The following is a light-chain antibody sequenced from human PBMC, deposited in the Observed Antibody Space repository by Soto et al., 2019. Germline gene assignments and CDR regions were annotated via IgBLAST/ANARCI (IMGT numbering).Light chain of an antibody. CDR1: QSVSSSN. J-gene: IGKJ1*01. V-gene: IGKV3-20*01. CDR2: GAS. Sequence: EIVLTQSPGTLSLSPGARATLSCRASQSVSSSNLAWYQQKPGQAPRLLIYGASSRATGIPDRFSGSGSGTDFTLTISRLEPEDFAVYYCQQYGFSLRTFGQGSKVEI. CDR3: QQYGFSLRT.